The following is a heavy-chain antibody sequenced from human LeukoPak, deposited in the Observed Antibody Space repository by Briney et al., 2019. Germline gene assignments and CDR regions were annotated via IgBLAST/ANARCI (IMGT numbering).Heavy chain of an antibody. V-gene: IGHV3-23*01. J-gene: IGHJ4*02. CDR1: GFTVSSNY. Sequence: GGSLRLSCAASGFTVSSNYMSWVRQAPGKGLEWVSAISGSGGSTYYADSVKGRFTISRDNSKNTLYLQMNSLRAEDTAVYYCAKWTGTRKGFDYWGQGTLVTVSS. D-gene: IGHD1-7*01. CDR2: ISGSGGST. CDR3: AKWTGTRKGFDY.